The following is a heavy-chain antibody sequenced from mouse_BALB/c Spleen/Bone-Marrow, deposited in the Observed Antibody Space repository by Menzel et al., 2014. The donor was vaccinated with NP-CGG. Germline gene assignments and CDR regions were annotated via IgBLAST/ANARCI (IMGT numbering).Heavy chain of an antibody. CDR3: ARDRPYFGYDY. J-gene: IGHJ2*01. CDR1: GFTFSSYG. D-gene: IGHD1-2*01. CDR2: INNDGGST. V-gene: IGHV5-6-3*01. Sequence: EVMLVESGGGLVQPGGSLKLSCAASGFTFSSYGMSWVRQTPGKRLELVATINNDGGSTYYPDSVKGRFTISRDNAQNTLYLQMSSLKPEDTAIFYCARDRPYFGYDYWGQGTTLTVSS.